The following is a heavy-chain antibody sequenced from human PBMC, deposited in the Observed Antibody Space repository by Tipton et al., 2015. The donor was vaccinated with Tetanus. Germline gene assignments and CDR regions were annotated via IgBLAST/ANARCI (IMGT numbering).Heavy chain of an antibody. CDR2: VYHSGAT. J-gene: IGHJ4*02. Sequence: TLSPTCTVSGSSISRSSHYWTWIRQPPGKEPEWVGYVYHSGATNYHPSLKSRLAISADTSKNQFSLNLRSVITADTAVYHCARANNDYPKKGPFDYWGQGILVTVSS. V-gene: IGHV4-61*01. D-gene: IGHD5-12*01. CDR1: GSSISRSSHY. CDR3: ARANNDYPKKGPFDY.